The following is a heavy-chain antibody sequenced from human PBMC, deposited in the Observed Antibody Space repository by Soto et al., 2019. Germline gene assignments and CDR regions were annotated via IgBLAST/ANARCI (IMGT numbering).Heavy chain of an antibody. J-gene: IGHJ4*02. Sequence: QVQLVESGGGVVQPGRSLRLSCAASEFSFSSYGMHWVRQAPGKGLEWVAYIWYDGSYQYYADSVKGRFTISRDNSNNTLYLQMNSLRAEDTAVYYCASLHGHPLDHWGQGALVTVSS. V-gene: IGHV3-33*01. CDR1: EFSFSSYG. CDR3: ASLHGHPLDH. CDR2: IWYDGSYQ.